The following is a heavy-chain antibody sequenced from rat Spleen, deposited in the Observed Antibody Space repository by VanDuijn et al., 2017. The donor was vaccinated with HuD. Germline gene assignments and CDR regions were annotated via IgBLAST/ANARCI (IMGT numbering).Heavy chain of an antibody. CDR3: TRDSDGTPFDY. V-gene: IGHV5-20*01. Sequence: EVQLVESGGGLVQPGRSMKLSCAASGFTFSNYGMAWVRQAPKKGLEWVAYISYDGGSTYYRDPVKGRFTISRDNAKSTLYLQMNSLRSEDTATYYCTRDSDGTPFDYWGQGVMVTVSS. J-gene: IGHJ2*01. CDR2: ISYDGGST. CDR1: GFTFSNYG. D-gene: IGHD1-12*02.